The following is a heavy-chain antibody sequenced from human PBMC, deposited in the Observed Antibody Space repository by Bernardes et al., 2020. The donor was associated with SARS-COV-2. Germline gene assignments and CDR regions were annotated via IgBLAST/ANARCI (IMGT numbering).Heavy chain of an antibody. CDR1: GFTFSSYS. J-gene: IGHJ4*02. D-gene: IGHD6-19*01. Sequence: GGSLRLSCSASGFTFSSYSMHWVRQAPGKGLEYVSGISRDGDNNQYADSLEDRFTISRDNSKDTLYLQLTSLRLEDTAVYYCVKADYKFFWPSSGWGGHFFDNWGQRSLLTVSS. V-gene: IGHV3-64D*06. CDR3: VKADYKFFWPSSGWGGHFFDN. CDR2: ISRDGDNN.